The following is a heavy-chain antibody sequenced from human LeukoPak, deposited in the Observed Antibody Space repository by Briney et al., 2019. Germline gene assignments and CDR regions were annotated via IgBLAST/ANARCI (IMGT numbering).Heavy chain of an antibody. J-gene: IGHJ5*02. CDR1: GGSISRYY. Sequence: SETLSLTCTVSGGSISRYYWSWIRQPPGKGLEWIGNIYYNGSTNYKPSLKSRVTISVHTSKNQFSLNLRSLTAADTAVYYCARGGYSGYAFDRWRQGTRVTVSS. D-gene: IGHD5-12*01. V-gene: IGHV4-59*01. CDR3: ARGGYSGYAFDR. CDR2: IYYNGST.